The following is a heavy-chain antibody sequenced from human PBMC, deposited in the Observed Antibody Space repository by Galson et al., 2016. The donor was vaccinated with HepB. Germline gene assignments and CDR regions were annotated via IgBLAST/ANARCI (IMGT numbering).Heavy chain of an antibody. CDR1: GRSFTNFA. Sequence: SVKVSCKDSGRSFTNFAFAWVRQVPGQGLEWMGRIIPILGITNYPQDFKDRVTITADRSTHTYYMELRSLRPDDTAVFYCAVARGWYGAFDFWGPGTLVTVSS. D-gene: IGHD6-19*01. CDR3: AVARGWYGAFDF. CDR2: IIPILGIT. V-gene: IGHV1-69*04. J-gene: IGHJ4*03.